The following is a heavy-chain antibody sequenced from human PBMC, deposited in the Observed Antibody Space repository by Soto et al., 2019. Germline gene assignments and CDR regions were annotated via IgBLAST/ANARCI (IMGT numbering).Heavy chain of an antibody. V-gene: IGHV3-21*01. CDR2: ISSSSSYI. D-gene: IGHD6-6*01. Sequence: PAGSLRLSCAASGFSFKISSMAGARQAPGKGLEWVSSISSSSSYIYYADSVKGRFTISRDNAKNSLYLQMNSLRAEDTAVYYCARDSIAEFDYWGQGTLVTVSS. CDR3: ARDSIAEFDY. CDR1: GFSFKISS. J-gene: IGHJ4*02.